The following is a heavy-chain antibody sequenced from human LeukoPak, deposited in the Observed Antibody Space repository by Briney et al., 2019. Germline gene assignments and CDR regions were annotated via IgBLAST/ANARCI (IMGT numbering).Heavy chain of an antibody. CDR1: GYTFTSYA. CDR3: AREILYCSGGSCPKLPGY. Sequence: GASVKVSCKASGYTFTSYAMHWVRQAPGQRLEWMGWINAGNGNTKYPQKFQGRVTITRDTSASTAYMELSSLRSEDTAVYYCAREILYCSGGSCPKLPGYWGQGTLVTVSS. CDR2: INAGNGNT. J-gene: IGHJ4*02. D-gene: IGHD2-15*01. V-gene: IGHV1-3*01.